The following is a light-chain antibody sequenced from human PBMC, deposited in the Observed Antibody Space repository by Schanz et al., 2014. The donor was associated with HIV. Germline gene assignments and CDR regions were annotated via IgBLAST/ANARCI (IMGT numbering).Light chain of an antibody. V-gene: IGLV2-14*02. CDR1: SSDVGSYNL. Sequence: QSVLTQPASVSGSPGQSITISCTGTSSDVGSYNLVSWYQQYPGKAPKLMIYEVSKRPSGVSNRFSGSKSGNTASLTISGLQAEDEADYYCSSYTSSDALVFGGGTKLTVL. J-gene: IGLJ2*01. CDR2: EVS. CDR3: SSYTSSDALV.